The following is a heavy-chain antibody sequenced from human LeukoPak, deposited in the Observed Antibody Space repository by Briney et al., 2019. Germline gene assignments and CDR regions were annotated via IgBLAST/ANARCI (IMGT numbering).Heavy chain of an antibody. J-gene: IGHJ3*02. V-gene: IGHV3-30*02. CDR2: IRYDGSNK. CDR1: GFTFSSYG. Sequence: GGSLRLSCAASGFTFSSYGMHWVRQAPGKGLEWVAFIRYDGSNKYYADSVKGRFTISRDNSKNTVYLQMNSLRAEDTAVYYCARGLFLSGYLDAFDIWGQGTVVTVSS. D-gene: IGHD3-22*01. CDR3: ARGLFLSGYLDAFDI.